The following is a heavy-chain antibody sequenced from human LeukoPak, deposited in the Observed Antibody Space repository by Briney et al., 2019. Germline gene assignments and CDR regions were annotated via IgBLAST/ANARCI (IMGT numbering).Heavy chain of an antibody. CDR1: GFTFSSYE. V-gene: IGHV3-48*03. CDR2: ISSSGSTI. CDR3: ARDKGTYYYDSSPEGY. Sequence: GGSLRLSCAASGFTFSSYEMNWVRQAPGKGLEWVSYISSSGSTIYYADSVKGRFTISRDNAKNSLYLQMNSLRAEDTAVCYCARDKGTYYYDSSPEGYWGQGTLVTVSS. D-gene: IGHD3-22*01. J-gene: IGHJ4*02.